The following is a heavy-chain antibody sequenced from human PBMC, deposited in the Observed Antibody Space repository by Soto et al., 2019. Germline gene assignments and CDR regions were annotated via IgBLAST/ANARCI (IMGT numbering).Heavy chain of an antibody. CDR3: ARKCPTAGPPFFDL. CDR2: ISYDGSNK. D-gene: IGHD4-17*01. CDR1: GFTFSSYA. Sequence: QVQLVESGGGVVQPGRSLRLSCAASGFTFSSYAMHWVRQAPGKGLEWVAVISYDGSNKYYADSVKGRFTISRDNSKNPLYLQMNSLRAEDTAVYYCARKCPTAGPPFFDLWGRGTLVTVSS. V-gene: IGHV3-30-3*01. J-gene: IGHJ2*01.